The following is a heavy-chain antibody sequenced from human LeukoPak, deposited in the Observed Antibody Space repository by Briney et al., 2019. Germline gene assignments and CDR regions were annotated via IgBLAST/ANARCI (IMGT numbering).Heavy chain of an antibody. CDR1: GYTFTSYG. V-gene: IGHV1-69*13. CDR2: IIPIFGTA. D-gene: IGHD2-15*01. J-gene: IGHJ4*02. Sequence: SVKVSCKASGYTFTSYGISWVRQAPGQGLEWMGGIIPIFGTANYAQKFQGRVTITADESTSTAYMELSSLRSEDTAVYYCARDRTSLYCSGGSCYGGFDYWGQGTLVTVSS. CDR3: ARDRTSLYCSGGSCYGGFDY.